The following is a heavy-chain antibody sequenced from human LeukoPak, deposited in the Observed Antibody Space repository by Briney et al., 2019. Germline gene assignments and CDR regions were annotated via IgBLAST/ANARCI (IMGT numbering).Heavy chain of an antibody. CDR1: GFTFSNYA. D-gene: IGHD3-9*01. Sequence: LPGGSLRLSCAASGFTFSNYAMSWVRQAPGKGLEWVSAITGSGGNTYYADSVKGRFTISRDNSKNTLYLQMNSLRDEDTAVYYCAKWGDFDVLTGYCVPDFWGQGTLVTVSS. CDR3: AKWGDFDVLTGYCVPDF. CDR2: ITGSGGNT. V-gene: IGHV3-23*01. J-gene: IGHJ4*02.